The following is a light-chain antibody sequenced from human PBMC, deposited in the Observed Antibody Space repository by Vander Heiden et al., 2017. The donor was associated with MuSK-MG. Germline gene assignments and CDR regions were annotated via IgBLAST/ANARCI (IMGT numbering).Light chain of an antibody. J-gene: IGLJ2*01. V-gene: IGLV2-11*01. CDR2: DVT. Sequence: QSALTQPRSVSGSPGQSVTISCTGTSRDVGAYNYVSWYQQHPGNAPKLVIYDVTKRPSGVPDRFSGSKSGNTASLSISGLQAEDEADYYCSSYAGGYTLIFGGGTKLTVL. CDR1: SRDVGAYNY. CDR3: SSYAGGYTLI.